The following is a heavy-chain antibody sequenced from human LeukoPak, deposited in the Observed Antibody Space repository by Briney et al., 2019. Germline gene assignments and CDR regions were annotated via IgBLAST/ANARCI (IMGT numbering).Heavy chain of an antibody. Sequence: GGSLRLSCAASGFTFSSCGMHWVRQAPGKGLEWVAFIRYDGSNKYYADSVKGRFTISRDNSKNTLYLQMNSLRAEDTAVYYCAKGEYYYDSSGYSVDYWGQGTLVTVSS. J-gene: IGHJ4*02. V-gene: IGHV3-30*02. CDR1: GFTFSSCG. CDR2: IRYDGSNK. D-gene: IGHD3-22*01. CDR3: AKGEYYYDSSGYSVDY.